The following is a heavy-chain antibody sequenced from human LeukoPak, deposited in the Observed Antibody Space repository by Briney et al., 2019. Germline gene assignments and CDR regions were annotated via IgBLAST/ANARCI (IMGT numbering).Heavy chain of an antibody. D-gene: IGHD3-10*01. CDR2: NSGSGGST. CDR1: GFTFSSYA. V-gene: IGHV3-23*01. J-gene: IGHJ4*02. CDR3: AKHRTYYYGSGSYLYFDY. Sequence: PGGSLRLSCAASGFTFSSYAMSWVRQAPGKGPGWVSANSGSGGSTYYADSVKGRFTISRDNSKNTLYLQMNSLRAEDTAVYYCAKHRTYYYGSGSYLYFDYWGQGTLVTVSS.